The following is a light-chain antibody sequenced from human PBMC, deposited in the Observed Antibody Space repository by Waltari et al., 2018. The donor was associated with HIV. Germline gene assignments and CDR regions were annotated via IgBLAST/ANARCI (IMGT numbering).Light chain of an antibody. CDR2: ENI. J-gene: IGLJ3*02. CDR3: HSHAGNLGV. CDR1: RSNIGAAHA. V-gene: IGLV1-40*01. Sequence: QSVLTQPPSVSGAPGQRVTLYCTGSRSNIGAAHAVHWYQLLPGNAPKCVIFENIDRPAGVTARFSGSRSGTSASLAINELRAEDEADYYCHSHAGNLGVFGGGTKVTVL.